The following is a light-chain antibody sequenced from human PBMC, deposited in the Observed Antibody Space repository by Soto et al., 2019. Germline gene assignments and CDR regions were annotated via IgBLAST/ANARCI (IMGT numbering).Light chain of an antibody. Sequence: IGRPQSPATLSVSPGAGATLSCRASQSVSSKLAWYQQKPGQAPRLLIYDASSRATGIPDRFSGGGSGTDFTLTISRLEPEDFAVYYCQQYASSPPWTFAQGTKVDI. CDR2: DAS. V-gene: IGKV3-20*01. CDR3: QQYASSPPWT. CDR1: QSVSSK. J-gene: IGKJ1*01.